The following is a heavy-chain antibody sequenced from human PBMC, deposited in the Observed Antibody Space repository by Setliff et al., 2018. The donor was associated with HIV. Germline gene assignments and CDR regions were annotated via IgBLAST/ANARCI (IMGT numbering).Heavy chain of an antibody. D-gene: IGHD7-27*01. Sequence: GASLRLSCAASGFAFSNYGMHWVRQAPGKRLEYVSAISNTGDHTYYADSVKSRITINPDTSKNQFSLHLNSVTPEDTAVYFCVRGYTWGLGWYFDLWGRGTLVTVSS. CDR1: GFAFSNYG. CDR2: ISNTGDHT. J-gene: IGHJ2*01. V-gene: IGHV3-64*04. CDR3: VRGYTWGLGWYFDL.